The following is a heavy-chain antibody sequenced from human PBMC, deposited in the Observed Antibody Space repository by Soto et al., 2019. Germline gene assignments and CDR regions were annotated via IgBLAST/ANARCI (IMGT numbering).Heavy chain of an antibody. J-gene: IGHJ6*02. CDR2: ISGSGGST. D-gene: IGHD3-10*01. V-gene: IGHV3-23*01. CDR1: GFTFSSYA. Sequence: GGSLRLSCAASGFTFSSYAMSWVRQAPGKGLEWVSAISGSGGSTYYADSVKGRFTISRDNSKNTLYLQMNSLRAEDTAVYYCGKGRGISMVGGGGGGGMDVWGQGTTVTVSS. CDR3: GKGRGISMVGGGGGGGMDV.